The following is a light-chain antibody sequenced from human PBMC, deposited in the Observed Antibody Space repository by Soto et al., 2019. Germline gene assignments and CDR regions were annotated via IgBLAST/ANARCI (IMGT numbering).Light chain of an antibody. CDR1: SSDVGGYNY. CDR2: EVS. Sequence: QSVLPQPASVSGSPGQSITISCTGTSSDVGGYNYVSWYQQHPGKAPKLMIYEVSNRPSGVSNRFSGSKSGNTASLTISGLQAEDEADYYCCSYAGSYTYVFGTGTKVTIL. J-gene: IGLJ1*01. V-gene: IGLV2-14*01. CDR3: CSYAGSYTYV.